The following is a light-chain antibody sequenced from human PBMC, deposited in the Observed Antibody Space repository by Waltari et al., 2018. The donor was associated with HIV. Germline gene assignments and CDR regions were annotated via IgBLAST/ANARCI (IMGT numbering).Light chain of an antibody. J-gene: IGKJ3*01. CDR3: QQYDRAPYS. V-gene: IGKV3-20*01. Sequence: IVLTQSPGTMSLSLGERATLSCWASQTVDNDYLAGYQQKPGQPPRLLLSGATSRAAGVPDRFSGRGSATDFTLAISRLEPEDSAVYYCQQYDRAPYSFGPGTTLEIK. CDR2: GAT. CDR1: QTVDNDY.